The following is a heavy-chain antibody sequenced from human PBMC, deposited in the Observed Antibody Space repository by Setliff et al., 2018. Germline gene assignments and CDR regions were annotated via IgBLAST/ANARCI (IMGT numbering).Heavy chain of an antibody. J-gene: IGHJ3*02. Sequence: TGGSLRLSCAASGFTFSSYSMNWVRQAPGKGLEWVSYISSSSSTIYYADSVKGRFTISRDNAKNSLYLQMNSLRAEDTAVYYCARDYTYYDFWSGPSSDAFDIWGQGTVVTVSS. CDR3: ARDYTYYDFWSGPSSDAFDI. CDR1: GFTFSSYS. D-gene: IGHD3-3*01. V-gene: IGHV3-48*01. CDR2: ISSSSSTI.